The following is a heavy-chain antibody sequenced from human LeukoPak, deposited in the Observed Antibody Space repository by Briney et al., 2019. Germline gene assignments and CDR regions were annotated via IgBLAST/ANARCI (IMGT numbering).Heavy chain of an antibody. CDR1: GDSISSNPFF. CDR3: ARQGSSPNWFDP. J-gene: IGHJ5*02. CDR2: MFYSGRT. D-gene: IGHD3-10*01. V-gene: IGHV4-39*01. Sequence: SETLSLTCTVSGDSISSNPFFWAWIRQTPGKGLQWIGSMFYSGRTYYNPSLESRVTISILTSKNQLSLKLRSVTAADTAVYYCARQGSSPNWFDPWGQGALVTVPS.